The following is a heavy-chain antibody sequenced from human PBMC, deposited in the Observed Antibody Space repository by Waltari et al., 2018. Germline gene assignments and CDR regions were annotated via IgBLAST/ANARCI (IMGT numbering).Heavy chain of an antibody. CDR1: GYTFTDYY. CDR2: INPNSGGT. Sequence: QVQLVHSGAEVRKPGASVKVSCKASGYTFTDYYIHWVRQAPGQGLEWMGWINPNSGGTNYPQKFQGRVTMTRDTSITTAYMELSRLRSDDTAVYYCARGLEYSRALGDWGQGTLVTVSS. V-gene: IGHV1-2*02. D-gene: IGHD6-13*01. CDR3: ARGLEYSRALGD. J-gene: IGHJ4*02.